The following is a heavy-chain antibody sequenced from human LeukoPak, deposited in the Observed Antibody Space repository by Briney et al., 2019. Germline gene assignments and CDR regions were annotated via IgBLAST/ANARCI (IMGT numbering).Heavy chain of an antibody. CDR2: IKQDESER. CDR1: GFSFSSYW. CDR3: ARLSAYYYGSFFYYYMDV. J-gene: IGHJ6*03. V-gene: IGHV3-7*01. D-gene: IGHD3-10*01. Sequence: GGSLRLSCEGSGFSFSSYWMTWVRQSPGKGPEWVANIKQDESERYTVDSVKGRFTISRDNAKNSVYLHMNSLRAEDTALYYCARLSAYYYGSFFYYYMDVWGRGTTVTVSS.